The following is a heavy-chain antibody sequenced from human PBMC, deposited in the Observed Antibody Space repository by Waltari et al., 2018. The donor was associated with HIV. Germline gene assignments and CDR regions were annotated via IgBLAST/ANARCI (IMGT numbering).Heavy chain of an antibody. J-gene: IGHJ5*02. V-gene: IGHV3-7*01. Sequence: EVQLVESGGGLVQPGGSLRLSCAASGFTFSSYWMSWVRQAPGKGLEWVANIKQDGSEKYDVDSVKGRFTISRDNAKNSLYLQMNSLRAEDTAVYYCAREVGYSSGWYKYFGWFDPWGQGTLVTVSS. CDR3: AREVGYSSGWYKYFGWFDP. D-gene: IGHD6-19*01. CDR1: GFTFSSYW. CDR2: IKQDGSEK.